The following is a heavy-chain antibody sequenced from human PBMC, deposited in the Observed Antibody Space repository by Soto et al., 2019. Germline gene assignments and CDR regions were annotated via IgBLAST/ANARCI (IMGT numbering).Heavy chain of an antibody. CDR2: ISYDGSNK. V-gene: IGHV3-30-3*01. Sequence: LRLSCAASGFTFSSYAMHWVRQAPGKGLEWVAVISYDGSNKYYADSVKGRFTISRDNSKNTLYLQMNSLRAEDTAVYYCARKSLKQLVDYWGQGTLVTVSS. CDR1: GFTFSSYA. J-gene: IGHJ4*02. D-gene: IGHD6-6*01. CDR3: ARKSLKQLVDY.